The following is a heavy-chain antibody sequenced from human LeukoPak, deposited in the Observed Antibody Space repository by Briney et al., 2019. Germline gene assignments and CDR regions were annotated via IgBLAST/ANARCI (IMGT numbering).Heavy chain of an antibody. D-gene: IGHD6-19*01. J-gene: IGHJ4*02. CDR2: IKQDETEK. Sequence: PGGSLRLSCTASGFTFSNFWMGWVRQAPGKGLEWVANIKQDETEKFYLGSVKGRFTISRDNAKNSLYLQMNSLRVEDTALYYCARGESSAWGDWGQGTLVTVSS. CDR3: ARGESSAWGD. CDR1: GFTFSNFW. V-gene: IGHV3-7*03.